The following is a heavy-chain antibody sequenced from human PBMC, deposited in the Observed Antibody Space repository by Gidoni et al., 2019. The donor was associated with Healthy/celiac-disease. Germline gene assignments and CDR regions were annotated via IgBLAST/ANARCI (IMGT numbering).Heavy chain of an antibody. V-gene: IGHV2-5*01. CDR3: AHVSTVPYVGEWFDP. CDR2: IYWNDDK. D-gene: IGHD3-16*01. CDR1: GFSLSTSGVG. J-gene: IGHJ5*02. Sequence: QITLKESGPTLVKPTQPLTLTCPFSGFSLSTSGVGVGWIRQPPGKALEWLALIYWNDDKRYSPSLKSRLTITKDTSKNQVVLTMTNMDPVDTATYYCAHVSTVPYVGEWFDPWGQGTLVTVSS.